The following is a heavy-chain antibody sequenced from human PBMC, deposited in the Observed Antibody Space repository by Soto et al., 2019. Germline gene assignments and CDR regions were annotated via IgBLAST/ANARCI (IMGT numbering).Heavy chain of an antibody. V-gene: IGHV3-21*01. Sequence: EVQLVESEGGLVKPGGSLRLSCAASGFTFSSYSMNWVRQAPGKGLEWVSSISSSSSYIYYADSVKGRFTISRDNAKNSLYLQMNSMRAEDTAVYYCAREWLLSNYYYYYGMDVWGQGTTVTVSS. CDR2: ISSSSSYI. J-gene: IGHJ6*02. CDR1: GFTFSSYS. D-gene: IGHD3-3*01. CDR3: AREWLLSNYYYYYGMDV.